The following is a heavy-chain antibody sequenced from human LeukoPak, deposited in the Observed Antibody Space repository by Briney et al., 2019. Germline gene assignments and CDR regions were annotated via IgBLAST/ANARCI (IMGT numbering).Heavy chain of an antibody. D-gene: IGHD6-19*01. CDR1: GGSISSTKW. CDR2: IYHSGST. V-gene: IGHV4-4*02. J-gene: IGHJ6*02. CDR3: AREHISGASPMDV. Sequence: SGTLSLTCAVSGGSISSTKWWSWVRQPPGKGLEWIGEIYHSGSTNHNPSLKSRVTISVDKSKNQFSLNLTSVTAADTAVYYCAREHISGASPMDVWGQGTTVTVSS.